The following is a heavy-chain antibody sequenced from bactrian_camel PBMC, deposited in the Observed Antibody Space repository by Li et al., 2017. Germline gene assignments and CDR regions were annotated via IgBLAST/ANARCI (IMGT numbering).Heavy chain of an antibody. Sequence: HVQLVESGGGSVETGGSLRLMCKTSEKTYCTGWFRQAPGKEREFVSTIDSEGSTTYADSVKGRFTISEDNAKNTVYLQMNSLKPEDTAMYYCKASNGRGAWYCDEIANYWGQGTQVTVS. CDR1: EKTYC. V-gene: IGHV3S53*01. J-gene: IGHJ4*01. D-gene: IGHD6*01. CDR2: IDSEGST. CDR3: KASNGRGAWYCDEIANY.